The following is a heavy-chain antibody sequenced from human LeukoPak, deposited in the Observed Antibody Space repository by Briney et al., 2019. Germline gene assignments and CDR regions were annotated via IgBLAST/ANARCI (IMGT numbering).Heavy chain of an antibody. CDR2: INPNSGGT. Sequence: ASVRVSCKASGYTFTGYYMHWVRQAPGQGLEWMGWINPNSGGTNYAQKFQGRVTMTRDTFISTAYMELSRLRSDDTAVYYCAREDSGGSYCFFSWGQGTLVTVSS. D-gene: IGHD1-26*01. CDR1: GYTFTGYY. V-gene: IGHV1-2*02. J-gene: IGHJ5*02. CDR3: AREDSGGSYCFFS.